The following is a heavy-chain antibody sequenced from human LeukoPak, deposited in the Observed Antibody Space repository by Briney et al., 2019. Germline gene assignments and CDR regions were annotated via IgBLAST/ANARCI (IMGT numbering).Heavy chain of an antibody. Sequence: ASVKVSCKASGYTFTSYGISWVRQAPGQGLEWMGWISAYNGNTNYARKLQGRVTMTTDTSTSTACMELRSLRSDDTAVYYCAREEGGGWYYFDYWGQGTLVTVSS. CDR2: ISAYNGNT. J-gene: IGHJ4*02. V-gene: IGHV1-18*01. CDR3: AREEGGGWYYFDY. CDR1: GYTFTSYG. D-gene: IGHD6-19*01.